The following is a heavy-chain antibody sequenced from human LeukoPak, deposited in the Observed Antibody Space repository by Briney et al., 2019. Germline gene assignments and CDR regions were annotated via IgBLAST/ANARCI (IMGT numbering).Heavy chain of an antibody. CDR2: ISYDGSTK. D-gene: IGHD1-26*01. J-gene: IGHJ5*02. Sequence: GSLRLSCAASGFTFTNYPIHWVRQAPGKGLEWVTVISYDGSTKYYADSVKGRFTISRDNSKNTLFLQMNSLRPEDTAVYYCAKLGLDSFDPWGQGTLVTVSS. CDR1: GFTFTNYP. CDR3: AKLGLDSFDP. V-gene: IGHV3-30*04.